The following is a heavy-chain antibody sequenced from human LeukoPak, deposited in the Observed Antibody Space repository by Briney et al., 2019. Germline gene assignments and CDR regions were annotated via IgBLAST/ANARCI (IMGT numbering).Heavy chain of an antibody. J-gene: IGHJ4*02. V-gene: IGHV3-30*18. Sequence: PGGALRLSCAASGFTFSSYGMHWVRQAPGKGREWVAVISYDGSNKYYADSVKGRFTISRDNSKNTLYLQMNSLRAEDTAVYYCAKDRSVAGTFYFDYWGQGTLVTVSS. CDR1: GFTFSSYG. CDR2: ISYDGSNK. D-gene: IGHD6-19*01. CDR3: AKDRSVAGTFYFDY.